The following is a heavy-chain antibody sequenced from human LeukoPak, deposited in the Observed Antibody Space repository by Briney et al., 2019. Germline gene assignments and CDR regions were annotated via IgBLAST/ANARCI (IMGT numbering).Heavy chain of an antibody. CDR1: GYTFTGYY. CDR2: INPNSGGT. V-gene: IGHV1-2*02. Sequence: ASVKVSCKASGYTFTGYYMHWVRQAPGQGLEWMGWINPNSGGTNYAQKFQGRVTMTRDTSISTAYMELSRLRSDDTAVYYCARVNEGSIVGATSPFDYWGQGTLVTVSS. D-gene: IGHD1-26*01. J-gene: IGHJ4*02. CDR3: ARVNEGSIVGATSPFDY.